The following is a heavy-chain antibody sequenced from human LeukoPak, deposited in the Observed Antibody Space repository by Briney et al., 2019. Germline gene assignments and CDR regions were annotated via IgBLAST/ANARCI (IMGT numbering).Heavy chain of an antibody. CDR3: ATFLLNRAWDY. J-gene: IGHJ4*02. CDR1: GGTFSSYT. V-gene: IGHV1-69*13. D-gene: IGHD2/OR15-2a*01. Sequence: VASVKVSCKASGGTFSSYTISWVRQAPGQGLEWMGGIIPIFGTANYAQKFRGRVTITADESTSTAYMELSSLRAEDTAVYYCATFLLNRAWDYWGQGTLVTVSS. CDR2: IIPIFGTA.